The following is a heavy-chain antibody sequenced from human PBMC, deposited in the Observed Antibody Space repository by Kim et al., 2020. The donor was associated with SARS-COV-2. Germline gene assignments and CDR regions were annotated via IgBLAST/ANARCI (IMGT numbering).Heavy chain of an antibody. J-gene: IGHJ4*02. Sequence: SLLLSFSSSCFPFLSYGMHWVRQAPGKGLEWVAVISYDGSNKYYADSVKGRFTISRDNSKNTLYLQMNSLRAEDTAVYYCARASAAGDYWGQGTLVTV. D-gene: IGHD6-13*01. CDR1: CFPFLSYG. CDR3: ARASAAGDY. V-gene: IGHV3-33*05. CDR2: ISYDGSNK.